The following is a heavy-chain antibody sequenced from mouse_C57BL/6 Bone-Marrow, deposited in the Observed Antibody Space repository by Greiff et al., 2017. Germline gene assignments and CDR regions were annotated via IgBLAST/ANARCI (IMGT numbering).Heavy chain of an antibody. D-gene: IGHD2-5*01. J-gene: IGHJ1*03. Sequence: QVQLQQSGPGLVQPSQSLSITCTVSGFSLTSYGVHWVRQSPGKGLEWLGVIWSGGSTDYNAAFISRLSISKDNSKSQVFFKMNSLQADDTAIYYCARNKGPYYSNPYWYFDVWGTGTTVTVSS. CDR1: GFSLTSYG. V-gene: IGHV2-2*01. CDR2: IWSGGST. CDR3: ARNKGPYYSNPYWYFDV.